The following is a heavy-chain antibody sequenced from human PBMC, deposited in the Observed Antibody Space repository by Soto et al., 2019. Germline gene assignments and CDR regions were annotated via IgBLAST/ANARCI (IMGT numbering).Heavy chain of an antibody. V-gene: IGHV1-69*06. Sequence: SVKVSCKASGGTFSSYAISWVRQAPGQGLEWMGGIIPIFGTANYAQKFQGRVTITADKSTSTAYMELSSLRSEDTAVYYCARVFRYSSAGGWFDPWGQGTLVTV. CDR3: ARVFRYSSAGGWFDP. CDR1: GGTFSSYA. CDR2: IIPIFGTA. D-gene: IGHD6-19*01. J-gene: IGHJ5*02.